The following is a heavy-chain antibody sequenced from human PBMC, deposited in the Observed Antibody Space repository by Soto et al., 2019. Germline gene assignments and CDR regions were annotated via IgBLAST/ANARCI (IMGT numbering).Heavy chain of an antibody. J-gene: IGHJ3*01. CDR3: TKRYFGRSDAFDV. D-gene: IGHD3-9*01. CDR1: GFTFGDYA. V-gene: IGHV3-49*03. CDR2: IRSKAYGGTT. Sequence: EVQLVESGGGLVQPGRSLRLSCTASGFTFGDYAMSWFRQAPGKGLEWVGFIRSKAYGGTTEYAPSVRGRFTLSRDDSKSVAYLQMNSLKTEDTAVYYCTKRYFGRSDAFDVWGRGTMVTVSS.